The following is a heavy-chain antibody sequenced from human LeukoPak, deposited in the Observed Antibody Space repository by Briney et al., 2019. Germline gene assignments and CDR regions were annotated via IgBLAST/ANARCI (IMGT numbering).Heavy chain of an antibody. J-gene: IGHJ4*02. CDR2: IYYSGST. Sequence: SQTLSLTCTVSGGSISSGGYSWSWIRQPPGKGLEWIGYIYYSGSTNYNPSLKSRVTISVDTSKNQFSLKLSSVTAADTAVYYCARAPRGGYSYGIDYWGQGTLVTVSS. CDR1: GGSISSGGYS. CDR3: ARAPRGGYSYGIDY. D-gene: IGHD5-18*01. V-gene: IGHV4-61*08.